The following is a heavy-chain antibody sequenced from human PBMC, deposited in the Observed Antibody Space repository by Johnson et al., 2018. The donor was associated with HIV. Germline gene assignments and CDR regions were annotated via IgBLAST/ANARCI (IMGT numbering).Heavy chain of an antibody. CDR2: INWNGGST. D-gene: IGHD6-19*01. CDR1: GFTFSNYG. Sequence: VQLVESGGGLVQPGGSLRLSCAASGFTFSNYGMHWVRQGTGRGLEWVSGINWNGGSTNYADSVKGRFSISRDNAKNSLYLQMNSLRAEDTALYYCARFRQWLVFPAFDIWGQGTMVTVSS. CDR3: ARFRQWLVFPAFDI. V-gene: IGHV3-20*04. J-gene: IGHJ3*02.